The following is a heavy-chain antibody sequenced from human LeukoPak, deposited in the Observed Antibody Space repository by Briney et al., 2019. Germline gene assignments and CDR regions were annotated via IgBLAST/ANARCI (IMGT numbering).Heavy chain of an antibody. CDR2: IYSGGST. Sequence: PGGSLRLSCAASGFAVSSDYMSWVRQAPGKGLEWVSVIYSGGSTSYADSVKGRFTISRDNYNNPLYLQMNSLRAEDTAVYYCARDQFGIAAAGITDYWGQGTLVTVSS. V-gene: IGHV3-53*01. CDR3: ARDQFGIAAAGITDY. J-gene: IGHJ4*02. CDR1: GFAVSSDY. D-gene: IGHD6-13*01.